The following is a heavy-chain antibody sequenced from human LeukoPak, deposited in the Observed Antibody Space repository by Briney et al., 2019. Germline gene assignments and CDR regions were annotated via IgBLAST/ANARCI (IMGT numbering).Heavy chain of an antibody. CDR3: ARVEKAWFGEFYYYYYYMDV. V-gene: IGHV3-23*01. J-gene: IGHJ6*03. Sequence: GGSLRLSCAASGFTFSSYAMSWVRQAPGKGLEWVSAISGSGGSTYYADSVKGRFTISRDNSKNTLYLQMNSLRAEDTAVYYCARVEKAWFGEFYYYYYYMDVWGKGTTVTISS. D-gene: IGHD3-10*01. CDR2: ISGSGGST. CDR1: GFTFSSYA.